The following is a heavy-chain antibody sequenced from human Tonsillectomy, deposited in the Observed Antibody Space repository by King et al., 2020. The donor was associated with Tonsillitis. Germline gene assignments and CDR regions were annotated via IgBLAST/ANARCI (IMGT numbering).Heavy chain of an antibody. J-gene: IGHJ4*02. CDR2: MWYDGSHK. Sequence: HVQLVESGGGVVLPGRSLRLSCAASGFTFGHYGMHWVRQTPGKGLEWVALMWYDGSHKSYADSVKGRFTISRDSSKNTLYLQMNSLRAEDTAVYYCARDFCGGDCYHPSNWGRGTLVTVSS. CDR1: GFTFGHYG. CDR3: ARDFCGGDCYHPSN. V-gene: IGHV3-33*08. D-gene: IGHD2-21*02.